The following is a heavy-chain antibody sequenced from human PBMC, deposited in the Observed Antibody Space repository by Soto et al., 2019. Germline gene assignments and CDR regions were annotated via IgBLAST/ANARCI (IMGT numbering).Heavy chain of an antibody. J-gene: IGHJ4*02. D-gene: IGHD3-22*01. V-gene: IGHV3-30-3*01. CDR1: GFTFSSYA. CDR3: AREGGTMIVVGTYFDY. Sequence: QVQLVESGGGVVQPGRSLRLSCAASGFTFSSYAMHWVRQAPGKGLEWVAVISYDGSNKYYADSVKGRFTISRDKSKNTLYLQMNSLRAEDTAVYYCAREGGTMIVVGTYFDYWGQGTLVTVSS. CDR2: ISYDGSNK.